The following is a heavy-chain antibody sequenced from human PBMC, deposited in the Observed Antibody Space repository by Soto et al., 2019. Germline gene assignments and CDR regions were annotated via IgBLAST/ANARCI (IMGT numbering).Heavy chain of an antibody. Sequence: SVKVSCKASGGTFSSYAISWVRQAPGQGLEWMGGIIPIFGTANYAQKFQGRVTITAEKSTSTAYMELSSLRSEDTAVYYCARDKANPGYYYYGMDVWGQGTTVTVSS. CDR2: IIPIFGTA. CDR1: GGTFSSYA. V-gene: IGHV1-69*06. D-gene: IGHD3-10*01. J-gene: IGHJ6*02. CDR3: ARDKANPGYYYYGMDV.